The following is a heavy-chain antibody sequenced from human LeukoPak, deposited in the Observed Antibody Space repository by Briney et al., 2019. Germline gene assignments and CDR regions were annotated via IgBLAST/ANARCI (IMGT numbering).Heavy chain of an antibody. CDR2: IYYSGST. D-gene: IGHD3-3*01. CDR3: ARIVLRFLEPAFDY. Sequence: SETLSLTCTVSGGSISSSSYYWGWIRQPPGKGLEWIGSIYYSGSTYYNPSLKSRVTISVDTSKNQFSLKLSSVTAADTAVYYCARIVLRFLEPAFDYWGQGTLVTVSS. V-gene: IGHV4-39*01. J-gene: IGHJ4*02. CDR1: GGSISSSSYY.